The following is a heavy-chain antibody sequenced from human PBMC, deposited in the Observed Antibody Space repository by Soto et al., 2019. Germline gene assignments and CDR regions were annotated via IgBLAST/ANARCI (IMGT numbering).Heavy chain of an antibody. V-gene: IGHV3-23*01. Sequence: PGGSLRLSCAASSLTFSRHALSWGLQAPWKGLEWVSTISANGGTTFYIDSVKGRFTISRDNSKNTLYLQMNSLRAEDTALYYCASAGFILDTVDAILIGWFDSWGQGTQVTVSS. CDR2: ISANGGTT. D-gene: IGHD2-21*01. CDR3: ASAGFILDTVDAILIGWFDS. CDR1: SLTFSRHA. J-gene: IGHJ5*01.